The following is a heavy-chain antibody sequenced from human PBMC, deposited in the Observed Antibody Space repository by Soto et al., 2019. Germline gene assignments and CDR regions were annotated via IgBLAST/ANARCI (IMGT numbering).Heavy chain of an antibody. V-gene: IGHV4-4*02. J-gene: IGHJ6*01. CDR2: IYHSGST. CDR3: ARTARVAARPDCFYGMDV. D-gene: IGHD6-6*01. Sequence: SETLSLTCAVSGGSISSSNWWSWVRQPPGKGLEWIGEIYHSGSTNYNPSLKSRVTISVDKSKNQFSLKLSSVTAADTAGYYCARTARVAARPDCFYGMDVWGQGTALTVSS. CDR1: GGSISSSNW.